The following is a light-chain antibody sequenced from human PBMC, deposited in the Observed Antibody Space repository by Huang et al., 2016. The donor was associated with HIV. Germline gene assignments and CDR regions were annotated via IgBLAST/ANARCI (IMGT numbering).Light chain of an antibody. Sequence: DIQMTQSPSSLSASVGDRVTITCRASQGISNDLAWYQQKPGKVPKVLIYAASTLQSGVPSRFSGGGSGTDVTLTISSLQPEDVASYYCQNYKSAPWTFGQGTKVEIK. J-gene: IGKJ1*01. CDR3: QNYKSAPWT. V-gene: IGKV1-27*01. CDR1: QGISND. CDR2: AAS.